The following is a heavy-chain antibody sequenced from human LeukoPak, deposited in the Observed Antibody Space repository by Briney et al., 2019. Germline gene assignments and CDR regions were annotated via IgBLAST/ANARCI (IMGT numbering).Heavy chain of an antibody. V-gene: IGHV3-48*01. D-gene: IGHD6-19*01. CDR1: GFTFSSYS. J-gene: IGHJ6*02. Sequence: GGSLRLSCAASGFTFSSYSMNWVRQAPGKGLEWVSYISSSSSTIYYADSVKGRFTISRDNAKNSLYLQMNSLRAEDTAVYYCARGREQWLVHYYYYGMDVWGQGTTVTVSS. CDR2: ISSSSSTI. CDR3: ARGREQWLVHYYYYGMDV.